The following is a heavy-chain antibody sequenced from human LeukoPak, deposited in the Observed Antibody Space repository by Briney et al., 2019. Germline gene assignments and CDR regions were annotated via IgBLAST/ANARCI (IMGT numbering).Heavy chain of an antibody. V-gene: IGHV4-31*03. D-gene: IGHD4-11*01. Sequence: PSETLSLTCTVSGGPITSGGYYWSWIRQYPGKGLEWIGHISYSGSTYYNPSPSLKSRLTISVDTSKTQFFLKLSSVTAADTAVYYCARRTTVTIPFGYWGQGTLVTVSS. CDR2: ISYSGST. CDR3: ARRTTVTIPFGY. J-gene: IGHJ4*02. CDR1: GGPITSGGYY.